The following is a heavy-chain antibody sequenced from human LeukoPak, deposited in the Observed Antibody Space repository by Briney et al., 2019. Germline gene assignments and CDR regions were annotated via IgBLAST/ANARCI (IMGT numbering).Heavy chain of an antibody. CDR2: INPNSGGT. J-gene: IGHJ3*02. D-gene: IGHD6-19*01. CDR3: AIYRSGWYNRRYLHAFDI. V-gene: IGHV1-2*06. Sequence: PQASVNVSCKASGYTFTGYYMHWVRQAPGQGLEWMGRINPNSGGTNYAQKFQGRVTMTRDTSISTAYMELSRLRSDDTAVDYCAIYRSGWYNRRYLHAFDIWGQGTMVTVSS. CDR1: GYTFTGYY.